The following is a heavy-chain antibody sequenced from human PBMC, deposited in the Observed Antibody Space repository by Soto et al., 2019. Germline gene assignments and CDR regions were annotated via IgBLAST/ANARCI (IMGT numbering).Heavy chain of an antibody. J-gene: IGHJ5*02. CDR2: INPNSGGT. CDR1: GYTFTGYY. Sequence: GASVKVSCKASGYTFTGYYMHWVRQAPGQGLEWMGWINPNSGGTNYAQKFQGWVTMTRDTSISTAYMELSRLRSDDTAVYYCARDGGPIAVAGNYPPGWFDPWGQGTLVTVSS. CDR3: ARDGGPIAVAGNYPPGWFDP. V-gene: IGHV1-2*04. D-gene: IGHD6-19*01.